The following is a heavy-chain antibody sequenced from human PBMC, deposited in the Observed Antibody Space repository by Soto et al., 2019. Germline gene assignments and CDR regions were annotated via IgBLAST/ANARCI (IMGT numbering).Heavy chain of an antibody. D-gene: IGHD4-4*01. CDR3: ADGNSGAYFDY. V-gene: IGHV1-69*13. CDR2: IIPIFGTA. J-gene: IGHJ4*02. CDR1: GYTFTSYG. Sequence: QVQLVQSGAEVKKPGASVKVSCKASGYTFTSYGISWVRQAPGQGLEWMGWIIPIFGTANYAQKFQGRVTITADESTSTAYMELSSLRSEDTAVYYCADGNSGAYFDYWGQGTLVTVSS.